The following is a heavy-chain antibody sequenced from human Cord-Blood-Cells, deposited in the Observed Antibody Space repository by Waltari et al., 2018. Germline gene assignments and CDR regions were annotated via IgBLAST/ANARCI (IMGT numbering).Heavy chain of an antibody. V-gene: IGHV1-69*06. J-gene: IGHJ5*02. CDR1: GCTFSSYA. CDR3: ARSAEEWLFFNWFDP. CDR2: IIPIFGTA. D-gene: IGHD3-3*01. Sequence: QVQLVQSGAEVKTPGSSVKVSCKASGCTFSSYAISWVRQAPGQGLEWMGGIIPIFGTANYAQKFQGRVTITADKSTSTAYMELSSLRSEDTAVYYCARSAEEWLFFNWFDPWGQGTLVTVSS.